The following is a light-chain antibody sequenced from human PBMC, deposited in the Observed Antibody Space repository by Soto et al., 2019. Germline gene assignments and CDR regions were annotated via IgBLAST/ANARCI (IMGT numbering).Light chain of an antibody. J-gene: IGKJ1*01. V-gene: IGKV1-5*01. CDR2: DAS. CDR3: QQYHSFSPT. Sequence: DIQLTQSPSTLSASVGDRVTITCRASQIPNNWVAWYQQKPGKAPQLLIFDASKVKPGVPSRFSGSGSGTEFTLTISGLQPDDFAAYFCQQYHSFSPTFGQGTKVDIK. CDR1: QIPNNW.